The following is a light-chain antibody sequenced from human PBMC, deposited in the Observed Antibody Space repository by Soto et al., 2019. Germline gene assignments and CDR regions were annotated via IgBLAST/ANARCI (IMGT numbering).Light chain of an antibody. CDR1: SSDIGNYDF. CDR2: EVS. V-gene: IGLV2-14*01. CDR3: SSYTTSTSFIL. J-gene: IGLJ2*01. Sequence: SVLTQPASVSGSPGQSITISCTGTSSDIGNYDFVSWYQQVPGTAPKAMIYEVSSRPSGVSNRFSGSKSGNTASLTISGLQAEDEAYYYCSSYTTSTSFILFGGGTKLTVL.